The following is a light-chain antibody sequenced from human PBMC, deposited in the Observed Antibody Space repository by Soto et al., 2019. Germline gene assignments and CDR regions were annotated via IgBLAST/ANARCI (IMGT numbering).Light chain of an antibody. CDR1: SSNIGAGYD. V-gene: IGLV1-40*01. J-gene: IGLJ2*01. CDR3: QSYDSSLSAVV. Sequence: VLTQPPSVSGAPGQRVTISCTGSSSNIGAGYDVHWYQQLPGTAPKLLIYGNSNRPSGVPDRFSASKSGTSASLAITGLQAEDEADYYCQSYDSSLSAVVFGGGTKLTVL. CDR2: GNS.